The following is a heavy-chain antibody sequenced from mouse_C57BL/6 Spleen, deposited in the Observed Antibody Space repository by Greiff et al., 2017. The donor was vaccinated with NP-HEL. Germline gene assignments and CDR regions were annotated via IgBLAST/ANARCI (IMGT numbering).Heavy chain of an antibody. J-gene: IGHJ2*01. D-gene: IGHD1-1*01. Sequence: EVQLQQSGPELVKPGASVKISCKASGYTFTDYYMNWVKQSHGKSLEWIGDINPNNGGTSYNQKFKGKATLTVDKSSSTAYMELRSLTSEDSAVYYCAREDYGSSYFDYWGQGTTLTVSS. V-gene: IGHV1-26*01. CDR3: AREDYGSSYFDY. CDR1: GYTFTDYY. CDR2: INPNNGGT.